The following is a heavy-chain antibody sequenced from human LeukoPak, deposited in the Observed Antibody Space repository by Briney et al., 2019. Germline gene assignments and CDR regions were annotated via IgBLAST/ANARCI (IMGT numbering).Heavy chain of an antibody. J-gene: IGHJ6*03. CDR2: IYYSGTT. V-gene: IGHV4-39*07. CDR3: ARPAVAASGDYYYMDV. Sequence: SETLSLTCTVSGGSISSSSYHWGWIRQPPGKGLEWIGSIYYSGTTYYNPSLRSRVTISIDTSKNQFSLKLSSVTAADTAVYYCARPAVAASGDYYYMDVWGQGTTVTVSS. CDR1: GGSISSSSYH. D-gene: IGHD6-19*01.